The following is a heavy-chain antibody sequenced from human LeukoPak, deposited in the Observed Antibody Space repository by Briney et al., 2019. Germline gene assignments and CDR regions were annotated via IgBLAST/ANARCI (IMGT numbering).Heavy chain of an antibody. D-gene: IGHD6-13*01. CDR2: INPNIGDA. Sequence: ASVKVSCKASGYTFTDYFIHWVRQAPGQGLEWMGWINPNIGDASYAQKFQDRVTMTRDRSINTAYMELSRLTSDDTAVYYCAREGSSWTFDYWGQGTLVTVSS. CDR3: AREGSSWTFDY. J-gene: IGHJ4*02. CDR1: GYTFTDYF. V-gene: IGHV1-2*02.